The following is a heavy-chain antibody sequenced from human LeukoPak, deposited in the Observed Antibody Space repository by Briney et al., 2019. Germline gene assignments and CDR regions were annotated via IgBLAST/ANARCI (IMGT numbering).Heavy chain of an antibody. V-gene: IGHV3-48*04. CDR3: ARDLVQLWSKDY. J-gene: IGHJ4*02. D-gene: IGHD5-18*01. CDR1: GFTFSNAW. Sequence: GGSLRLSCAASGFTFSNAWMNWVRQAPGKGLEWLSYISSSGRNIYYADSVNGRFTISRDNAKNSLYLQMNSLRAEDTAVYYCARDLVQLWSKDYWGQGTLVTVSS. CDR2: ISSSGRNI.